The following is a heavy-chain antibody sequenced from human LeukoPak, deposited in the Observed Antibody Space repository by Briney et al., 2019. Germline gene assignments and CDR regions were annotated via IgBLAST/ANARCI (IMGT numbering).Heavy chain of an antibody. Sequence: KPGGSLRLSCAASGFTFSSYGMHWVRQAPGKGLEWVAVISYDGSNNYYADSVKGRFTISRDNSKNTLYLQMNSLRAEDTAVYYCAKDEFDYWGQGTLVTVSS. V-gene: IGHV3-30*18. CDR3: AKDEFDY. CDR2: ISYDGSNN. CDR1: GFTFSSYG. J-gene: IGHJ4*02.